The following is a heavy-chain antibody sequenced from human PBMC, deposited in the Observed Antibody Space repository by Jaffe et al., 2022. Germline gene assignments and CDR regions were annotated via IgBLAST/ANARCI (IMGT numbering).Heavy chain of an antibody. CDR3: VRTTRLEMPQGVSFDF. CDR1: GYTFTSYD. D-gene: IGHD3-10*01. V-gene: IGHV1-8*01. Sequence: QVQLVQSGAEVKIPGASLQVSCKASGYTFTSYDINWVRQATGQGLEWMGWMNPIAGVTGYGQKFQGRVSMTRDTSESTAYLELSSLTPEDTAVYYCVRTTRLEMPQGVSFDFWGQGTPVTVSS. J-gene: IGHJ4*02. CDR2: MNPIAGVT.